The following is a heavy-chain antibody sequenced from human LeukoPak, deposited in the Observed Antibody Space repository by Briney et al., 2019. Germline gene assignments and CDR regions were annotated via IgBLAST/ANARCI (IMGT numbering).Heavy chain of an antibody. CDR3: ARDPYSSGWFFDY. D-gene: IGHD6-19*01. J-gene: IGHJ4*02. CDR2: IWYDGSNK. CDR1: GFTFSSYG. Sequence: RSGGSLRLSCAASGFTFSSYGMHWVRQAPGKGLEWVAVIWYDGSNKYYAGSVKGRFTISRDNSKNTLYLQMNSLRAEDTAVYYCARDPYSSGWFFDYWGQGTLVTVSS. V-gene: IGHV3-33*01.